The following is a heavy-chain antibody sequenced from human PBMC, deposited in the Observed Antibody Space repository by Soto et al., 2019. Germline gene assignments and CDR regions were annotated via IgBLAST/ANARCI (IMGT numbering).Heavy chain of an antibody. CDR1: GYTFTGYY. D-gene: IGHD6-6*01. CDR3: ARSIGNSSSGYYYYYGMDV. J-gene: IGHJ6*02. V-gene: IGHV1-2*04. CDR2: INPNSGGT. Sequence: QVQLVQSGAEVKKPGASVKVSCKASGYTFTGYYMHWVRQAPGQGLEWMGWINPNSGGTNYAQKCQGWVTMTRDTSISTAYMELSRLRSDDTAVYYCARSIGNSSSGYYYYYGMDVWGQGTTVTVSS.